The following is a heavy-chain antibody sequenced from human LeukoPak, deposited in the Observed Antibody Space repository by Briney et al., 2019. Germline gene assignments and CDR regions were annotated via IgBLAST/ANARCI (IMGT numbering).Heavy chain of an antibody. Sequence: SQTLSLTCTVSGGSISSGSYYWSWIRQPAGKGLEWIRHIYTSGSTNYNPSLKSRVTMSVDTSKNQFSLKLSSVTAADTAVYYCARAQGYGGNFDYWGQGTLVTVSS. J-gene: IGHJ4*02. CDR2: IYTSGST. D-gene: IGHD4-23*01. CDR1: GGSISSGSYY. CDR3: ARAQGYGGNFDY. V-gene: IGHV4-61*09.